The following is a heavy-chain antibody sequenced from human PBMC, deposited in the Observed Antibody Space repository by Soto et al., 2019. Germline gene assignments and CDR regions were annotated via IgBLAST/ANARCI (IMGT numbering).Heavy chain of an antibody. CDR3: ARRDSGGSFDF. J-gene: IGHJ4*02. CDR1: GYTFTYFY. CDR2: INPKNGGT. D-gene: IGHD2-15*01. Sequence: QVQSVQSGGETKKPGASVRVSCKTSGYTFTYFYIHWVRLAPGQGLEWMGWINPKNGGTSHAQKFRGRVTMTRDTSSSTVYMELNSLTSDDRGIYYCARRDSGGSFDFWGQGTLVTVSS. V-gene: IGHV1-2*02.